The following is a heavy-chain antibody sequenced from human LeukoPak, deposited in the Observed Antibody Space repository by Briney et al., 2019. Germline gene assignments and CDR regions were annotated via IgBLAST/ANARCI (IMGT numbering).Heavy chain of an antibody. Sequence: PSETLSLTCTVSGGSISSGDYYWSWIRQPPGKGLEWIGYIYYSGSTYYNPSLKSRVTISVDTSKNQFSLKLSSVTAADTAVYYCARYGSGSYYNVRLYYYYYYMDVWGKGTTVTVSS. D-gene: IGHD3-10*01. CDR3: ARYGSGSYYNVRLYYYYYYMDV. J-gene: IGHJ6*03. V-gene: IGHV4-30-4*08. CDR2: IYYSGST. CDR1: GGSISSGDYY.